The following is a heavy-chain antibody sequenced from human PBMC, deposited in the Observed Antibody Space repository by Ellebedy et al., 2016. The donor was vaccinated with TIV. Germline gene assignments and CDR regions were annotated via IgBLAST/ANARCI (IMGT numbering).Heavy chain of an antibody. J-gene: IGHJ2*01. CDR1: GFTFSRYW. CDR3: ARDYLALRYFDWQNNYYFDL. V-gene: IGHV3-7*01. D-gene: IGHD3-9*01. CDR2: IKQDGDEK. Sequence: PGGSLRLSCAASGFTFSRYWMSWVRQAPGKGLEWVANIKQDGDEKYYVESVKGRFTVSRDTVRDSLYLQMNSLRAEDTAMYFCARDYLALRYFDWQNNYYFDLWGRGALVTVSS.